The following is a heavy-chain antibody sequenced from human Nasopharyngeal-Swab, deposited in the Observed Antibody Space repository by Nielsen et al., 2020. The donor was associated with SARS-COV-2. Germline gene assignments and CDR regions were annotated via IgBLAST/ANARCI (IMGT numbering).Heavy chain of an antibody. CDR3: ARDPAYYFGSGSYYPDY. D-gene: IGHD3-10*01. Sequence: GESLKISCAASGFTFSDYYMSWIRQAPGKGLEWVSYISSSSSSIYYADSVKGRFTISRDNAKNSLCLQMDSLRDEDSAVYYCARDPAYYFGSGSYYPDYWGQGTLVTVSS. CDR2: ISSSSSSI. J-gene: IGHJ4*02. V-gene: IGHV3-11*04. CDR1: GFTFSDYY.